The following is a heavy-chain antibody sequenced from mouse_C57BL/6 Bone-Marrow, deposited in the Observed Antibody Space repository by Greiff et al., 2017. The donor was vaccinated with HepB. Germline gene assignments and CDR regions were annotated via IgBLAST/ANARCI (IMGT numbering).Heavy chain of an antibody. V-gene: IGHV14-4*01. Sequence: VQLQQSGADLVRPGASVKLSCTASGFNIKDDYMHWVKQRPEQGLEWIGWIDPENGDTEYASKFQGKATITADTSSNTAYLQLSSLTSEDTAVYYCTTEGYYYGGYFDVWGTGTTVTVSS. D-gene: IGHD1-1*01. J-gene: IGHJ1*03. CDR3: TTEGYYYGGYFDV. CDR2: IDPENGDT. CDR1: GFNIKDDY.